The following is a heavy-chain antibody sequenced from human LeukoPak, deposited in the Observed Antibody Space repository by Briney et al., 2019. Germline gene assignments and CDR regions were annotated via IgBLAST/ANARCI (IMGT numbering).Heavy chain of an antibody. V-gene: IGHV3-23*01. CDR2: ISGSGGST. Sequence: QPGGTLRLSCAASGFTLSTYGMSWVRQAPGKGLVWVSAISGSGGSTYYADSVKGRFTISRDNSKNTLYLQMNSLRAEDTAVYYCAKVSGQLWFPGAYYYMDVWGKGTTVTISS. J-gene: IGHJ6*03. CDR3: AKVSGQLWFPGAYYYMDV. D-gene: IGHD5-18*01. CDR1: GFTLSTYG.